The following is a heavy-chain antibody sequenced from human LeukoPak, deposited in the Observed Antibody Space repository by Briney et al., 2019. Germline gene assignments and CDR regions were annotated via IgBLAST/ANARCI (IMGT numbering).Heavy chain of an antibody. J-gene: IGHJ3*01. CDR2: FSATDGSA. Sequence: PGGSLRLSCAASGFTFSSYAMTWVRQAPGEGLEWVSAFSATDGSAQYAESVEGRFTISRDNSKNTLFLQMNSLGAEDTAVYYCARAKIAAAGTGAFDVWGQGTLVTVSS. V-gene: IGHV3-23*01. D-gene: IGHD6-13*01. CDR3: ARAKIAAAGTGAFDV. CDR1: GFTFSSYA.